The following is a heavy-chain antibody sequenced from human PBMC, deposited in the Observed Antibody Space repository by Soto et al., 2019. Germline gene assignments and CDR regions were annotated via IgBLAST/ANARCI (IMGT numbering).Heavy chain of an antibody. J-gene: IGHJ4*02. V-gene: IGHV3-30-3*01. CDR3: ARDLAYVWGSLNY. CDR2: ISYDGSNK. Sequence: GGSLRLSCAASGFTFSSYAMHWVRQAPGKGLEWVAVISYDGSNKYYAYSVKGRFTISRDNSKNTLYLQMNSLRAEDTAVYYCARDLAYVWGSLNYCGQGTLVRVSS. D-gene: IGHD3-16*01. CDR1: GFTFSSYA.